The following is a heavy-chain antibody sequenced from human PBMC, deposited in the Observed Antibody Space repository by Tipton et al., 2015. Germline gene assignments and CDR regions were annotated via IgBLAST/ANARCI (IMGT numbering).Heavy chain of an antibody. CDR2: ISRNGTNT. V-gene: IGHV3-23*01. CDR3: VKDLAVPGDY. J-gene: IGHJ4*02. D-gene: IGHD3-3*02. Sequence: SLRLSCAASGSTFTNYAMAWVRQAPGQGLEWVSTISRNGTNTHYADSVKGRFTISRDDSKNTLYLQMSSLRAEDTAVYYCVKDLAVPGDYWGQGTLVTVSS. CDR1: GSTFTNYA.